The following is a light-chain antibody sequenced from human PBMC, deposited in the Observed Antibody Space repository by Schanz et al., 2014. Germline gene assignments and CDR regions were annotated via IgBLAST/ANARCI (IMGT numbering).Light chain of an antibody. V-gene: IGKV3-15*01. Sequence: EIVMTQSPVTLSVSPGERATLSCRASQSVSSSLAWYQQKPGQAPRLLIYGASTRATDIPTRFSGSGSGTELTLTISSLQSEDFAVYYCQQYNNWAIPPGTFGQGTKVEIK. CDR3: QQYNNWAIPPGT. J-gene: IGKJ1*01. CDR1: QSVSSS. CDR2: GAS.